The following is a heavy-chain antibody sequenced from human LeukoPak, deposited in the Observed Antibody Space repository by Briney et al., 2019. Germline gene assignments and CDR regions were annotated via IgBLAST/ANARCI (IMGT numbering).Heavy chain of an antibody. Sequence: SETLSLTCNVSGGSISSYFWTWIRQPAGKGLEWIGRIHASGTTNYNSSLKSRVSMSVDTSKNQFSLQLTSVTAADTAAYFCARDGADVYGRALDYWGQGTLVSVSS. CDR2: IHASGTT. V-gene: IGHV4-4*07. CDR3: ARDGADVYGRALDY. D-gene: IGHD3-10*01. CDR1: GGSISSYF. J-gene: IGHJ4*02.